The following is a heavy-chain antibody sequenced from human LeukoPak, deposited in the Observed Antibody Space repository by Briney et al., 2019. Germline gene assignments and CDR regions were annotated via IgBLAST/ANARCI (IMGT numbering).Heavy chain of an antibody. V-gene: IGHV3-74*01. Sequence: GGSLRLSCAASGFTFSNFWMHWVRQAPGKGLVWVALIYGDGSFTRYADSVKGRFTISRDNAKNSLYLQMNSLRAEDTAVYYCARDPGDYFDYWGQGTLVTVSS. D-gene: IGHD4-17*01. CDR1: GFTFSNFW. J-gene: IGHJ4*02. CDR3: ARDPGDYFDY. CDR2: IYGDGSFT.